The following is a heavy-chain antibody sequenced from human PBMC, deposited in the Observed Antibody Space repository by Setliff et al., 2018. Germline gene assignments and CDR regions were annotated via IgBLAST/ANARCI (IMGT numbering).Heavy chain of an antibody. V-gene: IGHV4-59*08. CDR2: IYSSGSI. CDR1: GGSISGYY. D-gene: IGHD1-26*01. Sequence: SETLSLTCNVSGGSISGYYWSWIRQPPGKGLEWIGNIYSSGSIKYNPSLRSRVTISVDTVKNQFSLRLSSLTAADTAVYYGARAPDSGTYYNLYPYYNDVWGKGTTVTLSS. J-gene: IGHJ6*03. CDR3: ARAPDSGTYYNLYPYYNDV.